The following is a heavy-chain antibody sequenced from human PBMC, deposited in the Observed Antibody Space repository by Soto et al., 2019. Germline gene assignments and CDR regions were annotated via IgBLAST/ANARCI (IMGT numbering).Heavy chain of an antibody. Sequence: GGSLRLSCAASGFNFNSYAMSWVRQAPGKGLEWVSHIGANGDSIYYADSVKGRFTISRDNSKNTLYLQMTGLRAEDTAVYYCTGGSNSVYWGQGALVTVSS. V-gene: IGHV3-23*01. CDR2: IGANGDSI. J-gene: IGHJ4*02. CDR1: GFNFNSYA. CDR3: TGGSNSVY. D-gene: IGHD1-26*01.